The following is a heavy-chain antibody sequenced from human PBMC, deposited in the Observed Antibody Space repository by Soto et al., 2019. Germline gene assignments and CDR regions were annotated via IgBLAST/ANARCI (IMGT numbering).Heavy chain of an antibody. Sequence: QVHLVQSGAEVKKPGASVKVSCKCSGYTFTSYGITWVRQAPGQGLEWMGWISAHNDNTDYAQKLQGRVTVTRDTSTSTAYKELRSLRSDDTAVYYCARGRYGDYWGQGALVTVS. V-gene: IGHV1-18*01. CDR1: GYTFTSYG. CDR3: ARGRYGDY. J-gene: IGHJ4*02. CDR2: ISAHNDNT. D-gene: IGHD1-1*01.